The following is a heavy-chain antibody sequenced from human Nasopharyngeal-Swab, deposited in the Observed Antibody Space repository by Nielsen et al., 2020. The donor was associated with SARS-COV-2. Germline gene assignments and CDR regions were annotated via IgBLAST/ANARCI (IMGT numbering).Heavy chain of an antibody. J-gene: IGHJ5*02. V-gene: IGHV4-59*11. CDR2: ISHNSGT. CDR1: GVPITSQY. CDR3: AKEGATGWFDP. Sequence: SETLSLTCTVSGVPITSQYWSWIPQPPGKGLEWIGYISHNSGTSYNPSLKSRVTMFMDTSKNQFSLRLTSVTAADTAVYYCAKEGATGWFDPCGQGTLVTVSS.